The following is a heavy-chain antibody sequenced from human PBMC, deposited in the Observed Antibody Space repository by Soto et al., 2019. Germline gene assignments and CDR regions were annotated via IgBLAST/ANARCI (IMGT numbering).Heavy chain of an antibody. J-gene: IGHJ4*02. V-gene: IGHV3-23*01. CDR1: GFTFSSYA. Sequence: EVQLLESGGGLVQPGGSLRLSCAASGFTFSSYAMSWVRQAPGKGLEWVSAISGSGGSTYCADSVKGRFTISRDNSKNTLYLQMNSLRAEDTAVYYCAKGGRSSSSHSAHWGQGTLVTVSS. D-gene: IGHD6-6*01. CDR2: ISGSGGST. CDR3: AKGGRSSSSHSAH.